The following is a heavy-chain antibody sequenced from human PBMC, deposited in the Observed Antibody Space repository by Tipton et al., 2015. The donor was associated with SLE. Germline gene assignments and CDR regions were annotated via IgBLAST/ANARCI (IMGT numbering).Heavy chain of an antibody. D-gene: IGHD2-15*01. CDR3: ARGGPGGSLDY. CDR1: GFTFSTYA. V-gene: IGHV3-30*04. J-gene: IGHJ4*02. Sequence: RSLRLSCAASGFTFSTYAMHWVRQAPGKGLEWVAVISYDGSNKYYADSVKGRFTISRDNSKNTLFLQMNNLRAEDTAVYYCARGGPGGSLDYWGQGTLVTVSS. CDR2: ISYDGSNK.